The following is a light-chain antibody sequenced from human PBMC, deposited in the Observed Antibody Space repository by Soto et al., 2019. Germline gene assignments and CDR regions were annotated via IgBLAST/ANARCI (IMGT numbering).Light chain of an antibody. J-gene: IGLJ2*01. CDR2: KNN. V-gene: IGLV1-47*01. CDR3: AAWYDSLE. CDR1: SSNIGSDY. Sequence: QSVLTQPPSASGTPGQRVTISCSGSSSNIGSDYVYWYQQLPGAAPKLLIYKNNQRPSGVPDRFSGSKSDTSASLAISGLRSEDEADYYCAAWYDSLEFXGGTQLTVL.